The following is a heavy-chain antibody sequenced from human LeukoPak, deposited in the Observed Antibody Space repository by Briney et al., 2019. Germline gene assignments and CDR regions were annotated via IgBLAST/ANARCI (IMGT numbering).Heavy chain of an antibody. CDR1: GFTLSDYH. CDR3: ARSGGPGTYHQLRYNWFDP. Sequence: GGSLRLSCAAAGFTLSDYHMNWVRQAPGKGLEWLSSITTISHYIYYAGAVRGRFTISRDNAKNSLYLQMNSLRGEDTAVYYCARSGGPGTYHQLRYNWFDPWGQGTLVTVSS. D-gene: IGHD3-10*01. J-gene: IGHJ5*02. V-gene: IGHV3-21*01. CDR2: ITTISHYI.